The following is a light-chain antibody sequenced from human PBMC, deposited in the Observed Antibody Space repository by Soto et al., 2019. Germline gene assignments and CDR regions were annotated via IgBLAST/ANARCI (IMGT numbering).Light chain of an antibody. J-gene: IGKJ2*01. CDR3: QQRSNWPRFT. CDR1: QSVSNY. Sequence: EIVLTQSPATLSLSPGERATLSCRASQSVSNYLDWYQQKPGQAPRLLIYDASNRATGIPARFSGSGSGTDFTLTISSLEPEDFAVYYCQQRSNWPRFTFGQGTKVEIK. V-gene: IGKV3-11*01. CDR2: DAS.